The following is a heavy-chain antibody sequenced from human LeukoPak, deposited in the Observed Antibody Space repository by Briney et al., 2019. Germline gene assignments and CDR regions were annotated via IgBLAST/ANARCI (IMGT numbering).Heavy chain of an antibody. J-gene: IGHJ4*02. D-gene: IGHD5-12*01. Sequence: PSQTLSLTCAVSGGSISSGGYSWSWIRQPPGNGLEWIGYIYHSGSTYYNPSLKSRVTISVDRSKNQFSLKLSSVTAADTAVYYCARGGYSGYLRSPYYFDYWGQGTLVTVSS. CDR3: ARGGYSGYLRSPYYFDY. V-gene: IGHV4-30-2*01. CDR1: GGSISSGGYS. CDR2: IYHSGST.